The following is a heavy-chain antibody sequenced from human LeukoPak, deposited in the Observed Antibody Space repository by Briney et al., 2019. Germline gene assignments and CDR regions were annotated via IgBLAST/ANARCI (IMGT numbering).Heavy chain of an antibody. D-gene: IGHD5-12*01. J-gene: IGHJ4*02. CDR2: ISSSSSYI. V-gene: IGHV3-21*01. CDR3: ARSGPSGYSFPY. Sequence: GGSLRLSCAASGFTFSSYSMNWVRQAPGKGLEWVSSISSSSSYIYYADSVKGRFTISRDNAKNSLYLQMNSLRAEDTAVYYCARSGPSGYSFPYWGQGTLVTVSS. CDR1: GFTFSSYS.